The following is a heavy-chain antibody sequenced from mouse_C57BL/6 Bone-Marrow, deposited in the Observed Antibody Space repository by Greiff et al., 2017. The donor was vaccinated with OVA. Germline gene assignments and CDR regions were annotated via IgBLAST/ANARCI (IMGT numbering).Heavy chain of an antibody. J-gene: IGHJ1*03. D-gene: IGHD1-1*01. CDR1: GISITTGNYR. Sequence: EVMLVESGPGLVKPSQTVFLTCTVTGISITTGNYRWSWIRQFPGNKLEWIGYIYYSGTITYNPSLTSRTTITRDTPKNQFFLEMNSLTAEDTATYYCARDRATVVDWYFDVWGTGTTVTVSS. CDR2: IYYSGTI. CDR3: ARDRATVVDWYFDV. V-gene: IGHV3-5*01.